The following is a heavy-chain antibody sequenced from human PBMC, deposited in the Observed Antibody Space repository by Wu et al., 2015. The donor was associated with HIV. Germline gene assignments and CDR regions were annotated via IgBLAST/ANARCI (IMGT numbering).Heavy chain of an antibody. CDR1: GYTFKIYY. Sequence: QAQLVQSGAEVKKPGASVKVSCKASGYTFKIYYIHWVRQAPGQGLEWMGRIHPSGGVTLYAQKFQGRITLTRDTSTSTVYMDLSSLRSEDTALYYCARDQAGQRNDAFGYLGPRDNGHRLF. D-gene: IGHD6-25*01. V-gene: IGHV1-46*02. J-gene: IGHJ3*02. CDR2: IHPSGGVT. CDR3: ARDQAGQRNDAFGY.